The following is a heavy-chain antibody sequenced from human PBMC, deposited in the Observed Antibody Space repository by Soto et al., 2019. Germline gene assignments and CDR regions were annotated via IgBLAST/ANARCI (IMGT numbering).Heavy chain of an antibody. J-gene: IGHJ4*02. V-gene: IGHV3-48*01. Sequence: EVQLVESGGGLVQPGGSLRLSCVTSGFKFRDYSMNWVRQAPGKGLEWVSYISGPGTPIYYADSVKGRFTISRDNAKNSLSLQMNNLRAEDTGIYYCARPLRGVTIGGLIATWGQGTLVTVSS. CDR2: ISGPGTPI. CDR1: GFKFRDYS. CDR3: ARPLRGVTIGGLIAT. D-gene: IGHD3-16*02.